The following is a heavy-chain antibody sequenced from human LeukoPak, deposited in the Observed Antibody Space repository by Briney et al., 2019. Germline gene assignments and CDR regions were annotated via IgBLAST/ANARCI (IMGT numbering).Heavy chain of an antibody. CDR3: ARDPGRIEGSGWPTTFDY. CDR1: GYTFTSYY. CDR2: INPSGGST. Sequence: ASVKVSCKASGYTFTSYYMHWVRQAPGQGLEWMGIINPSGGSTRYAQKFQGRVTMTRDTSTSTVYMELSSLRSEDTAVYYCARDPGRIEGSGWPTTFDYWGQGTLVTVSS. J-gene: IGHJ4*02. V-gene: IGHV1-46*01. D-gene: IGHD6-19*01.